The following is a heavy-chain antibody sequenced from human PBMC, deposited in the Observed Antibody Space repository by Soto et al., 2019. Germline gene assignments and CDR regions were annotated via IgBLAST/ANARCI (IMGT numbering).Heavy chain of an antibody. CDR3: AKGERYSGSRQQKNYYFDY. CDR2: IKSKTDGGTT. J-gene: IGHJ4*02. Sequence: EVQLVESGGGLVKPGGSLRLSCAASGFTFSNAWMNWVRQAPGKGLEWVGRIKSKTDGGTTDYAAPVKGRFTISRDNSKNTLYLQMNSLRAEDTAVYYCAKGERYSGSRQQKNYYFDYWGQGTLVTVSS. D-gene: IGHD1-26*01. CDR1: GFTFSNAW. V-gene: IGHV3-15*07.